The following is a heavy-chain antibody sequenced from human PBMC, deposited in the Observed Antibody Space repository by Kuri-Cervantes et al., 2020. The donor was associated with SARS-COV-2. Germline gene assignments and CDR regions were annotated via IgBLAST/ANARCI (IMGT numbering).Heavy chain of an antibody. J-gene: IGHJ3*02. V-gene: IGHV4-30-4*01. CDR2: IYYSGST. D-gene: IGHD3-22*01. CDR1: GGSIISGDYY. CDR3: ARARLYDSSGYYRDAFDI. Sequence: LRLSCTVSGGSIISGDYYWSWIRQPPGKGLEWIGYIYYSGSTYYNPSLKSRVTISVDTSKNQFSLKLSSVTAADTAVYYCARARLYDSSGYYRDAFDIWGQGTMVTVSS.